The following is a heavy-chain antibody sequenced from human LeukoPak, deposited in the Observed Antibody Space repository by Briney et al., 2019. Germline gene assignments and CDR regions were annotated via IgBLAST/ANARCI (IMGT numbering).Heavy chain of an antibody. Sequence: ASVNVSCKASGYTFTSYAMNWVRQAPGQGLEWMGWINTNTGNPTYAQGFTGRFVFSLDTSVSTAYLQISSLKAEDTAVYYCARDEPYDILTGSYTTHNWFDPWGQGTLVTVSS. CDR1: GYTFTSYA. D-gene: IGHD3-9*01. CDR2: INTNTGNP. CDR3: ARDEPYDILTGSYTTHNWFDP. J-gene: IGHJ5*02. V-gene: IGHV7-4-1*02.